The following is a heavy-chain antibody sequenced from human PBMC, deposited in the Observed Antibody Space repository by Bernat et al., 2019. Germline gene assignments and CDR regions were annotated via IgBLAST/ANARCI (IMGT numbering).Heavy chain of an antibody. J-gene: IGHJ5*02. V-gene: IGHV4-31*03. Sequence: QVQLQESGPGLVKPSQTLSLTCTVSGGSISSGGYYWSWIRQHPGKGLEWIGYIYYSGSTYYNPSLKSRVTISVDTSKNQFSLKLSSVTAADTAVYYCAREGYDFWSGSAPHSNWFDPWGQGTLVTVSS. CDR2: IYYSGST. CDR1: GGSISSGGYY. CDR3: AREGYDFWSGSAPHSNWFDP. D-gene: IGHD3-3*01.